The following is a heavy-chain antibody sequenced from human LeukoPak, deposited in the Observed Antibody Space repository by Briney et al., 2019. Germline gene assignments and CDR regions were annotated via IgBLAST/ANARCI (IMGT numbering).Heavy chain of an antibody. V-gene: IGHV4-39*01. Sequence: PSETLSLTCTVSGGSIIGSTSYWGWIRQPPLNGLVWIGIMNKSGSTYYNPSLRSRVTISVDTPKNQFSLKLNSVTASDTAVYYCARGYDYWGQATLVTVSS. CDR3: ARGYDY. CDR1: GGSIIGSTSY. CDR2: MNKSGST. D-gene: IGHD3-22*01. J-gene: IGHJ4*02.